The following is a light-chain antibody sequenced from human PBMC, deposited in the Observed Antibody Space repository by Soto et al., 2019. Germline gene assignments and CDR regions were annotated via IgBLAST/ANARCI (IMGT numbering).Light chain of an antibody. Sequence: DIQMTQSPSTLSASVGDTVTITCRASQSISNWLAWYQQKPGQAPKLLIHKASTLESGVPSRFSGSGSGTEFTLTISSLQPEDFATYSCQQSYTTLFTFGPGTNVDI. CDR2: KAS. CDR3: QQSYTTLFT. J-gene: IGKJ3*01. CDR1: QSISNW. V-gene: IGKV1-5*03.